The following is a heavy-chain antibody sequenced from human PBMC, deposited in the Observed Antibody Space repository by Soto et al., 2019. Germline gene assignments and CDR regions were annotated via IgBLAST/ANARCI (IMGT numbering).Heavy chain of an antibody. V-gene: IGHV3-11*01. J-gene: IGHJ4*02. D-gene: IGHD6-6*01. CDR3: ARAPRGGKYSSSPGRGGY. CDR2: ISSSGSTI. Sequence: QVQLVESGGGLVKPGGSLRLSCAASGFTFSDYYMSWIRQAPGKGLEWVSYISSSGSTIYYADSVKGRFTISRDNAKNSLYLQMNSQRAEDTAVYYCARAPRGGKYSSSPGRGGYWGQGTLVTVSS. CDR1: GFTFSDYY.